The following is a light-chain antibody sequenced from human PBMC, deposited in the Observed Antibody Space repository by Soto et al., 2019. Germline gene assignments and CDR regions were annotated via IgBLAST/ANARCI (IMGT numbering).Light chain of an antibody. V-gene: IGKV1-39*01. CDR2: AAS. J-gene: IGKJ2*01. Sequence: DIQMTQSPASLSASVGDRVTISCRASQGISTNLIWYQQRQGQAPILLIYAASTLVSGVPSRFSGSGSGTEFARPISSRQPEDFATYYCRQSYRTSYTFGQGTKLETK. CDR1: QGISTN. CDR3: RQSYRTSYT.